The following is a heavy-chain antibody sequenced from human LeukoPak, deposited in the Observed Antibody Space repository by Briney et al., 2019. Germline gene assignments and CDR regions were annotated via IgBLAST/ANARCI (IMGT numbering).Heavy chain of an antibody. CDR1: GGSISSYY. CDR2: IYYSGST. D-gene: IGHD5-18*01. Sequence: SETLSLTCTVSGGSISSYYWSWIRQPPGKGLEWIGYIYYSGSTNYNPSLKSRVTISVDTSKNQFSLKLSSVTAADTAVYYCARGNSYGTGGFGEIDYWGQGTLVTVSS. J-gene: IGHJ4*02. V-gene: IGHV4-59*01. CDR3: ARGNSYGTGGFGEIDY.